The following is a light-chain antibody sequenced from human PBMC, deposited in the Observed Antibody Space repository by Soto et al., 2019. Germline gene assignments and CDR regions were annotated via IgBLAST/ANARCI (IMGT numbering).Light chain of an antibody. V-gene: IGKV3-20*01. CDR1: QNVSSSY. Sequence: EIVLTQSPGTLSLSPGERDTLSCRASQNVSSSYLAWYQQKPGQAPRLLIYGASSRATGIPDRFSGSGSGTDFTLTISRLEPEDFAVYYCQQYGSSPRITFGQGTRLEIK. CDR2: GAS. CDR3: QQYGSSPRIT. J-gene: IGKJ5*01.